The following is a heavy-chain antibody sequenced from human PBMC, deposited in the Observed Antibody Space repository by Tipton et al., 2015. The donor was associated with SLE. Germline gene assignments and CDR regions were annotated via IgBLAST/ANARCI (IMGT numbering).Heavy chain of an antibody. V-gene: IGHV4-59*08. Sequence: SCTVSDGSISSYYWSWIRQPPGKGLEWIGYIYYSGSTNYNPYLKSRVTISVDRSKNQFSLKLSSVTAADTAVYYCARNYYDSSGYYDDAFDIWGQGTMVTVSS. D-gene: IGHD3-22*01. CDR2: IYYSGST. CDR1: DGSISSYY. CDR3: ARNYYDSSGYYDDAFDI. J-gene: IGHJ3*02.